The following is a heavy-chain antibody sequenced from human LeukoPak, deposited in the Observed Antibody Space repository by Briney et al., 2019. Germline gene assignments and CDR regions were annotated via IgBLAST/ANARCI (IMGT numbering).Heavy chain of an antibody. CDR2: IIPIFGTA. CDR3: ARAKNKARVTIMDSSGYFHFDY. Sequence: SVKVSCKASGGTFSSYAISWVRQAPGQGLEWMGGIIPIFGTANYAQKFQGRVTITTDESTSTAYMELSNLRSEDTAVYYCARAKNKARVTIMDSSGYFHFDYWGQGTLVTVSS. V-gene: IGHV1-69*05. CDR1: GGTFSSYA. J-gene: IGHJ4*02. D-gene: IGHD3-22*01.